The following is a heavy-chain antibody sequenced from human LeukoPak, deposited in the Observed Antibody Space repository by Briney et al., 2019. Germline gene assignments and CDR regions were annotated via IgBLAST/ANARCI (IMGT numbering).Heavy chain of an antibody. J-gene: IGHJ3*02. D-gene: IGHD2-21*01. CDR1: GYTFTSYG. V-gene: IGHV1-18*01. CDR2: ISAYNGNT. CDR3: ARDTRIVVVIPGAFDI. Sequence: ASVKVSCKASGYTFTSYGISWVRQAPGQGLEWVGWISAYNGNTNYAQKLQGRVTMTTDTSTSTAYMELRSLRSDDTAVYYCARDTRIVVVIPGAFDIWGQGTMVTVSS.